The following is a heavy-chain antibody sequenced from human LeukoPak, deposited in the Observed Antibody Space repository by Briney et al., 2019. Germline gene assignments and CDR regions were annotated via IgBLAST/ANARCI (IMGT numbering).Heavy chain of an antibody. V-gene: IGHV3-20*04. J-gene: IGHJ4*02. CDR3: ARVGDIAVVPAYFDY. CDR1: GFTFDDYG. CDR2: INWNGGST. D-gene: IGHD2-2*01. Sequence: GGSLRLSCAASGFTFDDYGMSWVRQAPGKGLERVSGINWNGGSTGYADSVKGRFTISRDNAKNTLYLQMNSLRAEDTALYYCARVGDIAVVPAYFDYWGQGTLVTVSS.